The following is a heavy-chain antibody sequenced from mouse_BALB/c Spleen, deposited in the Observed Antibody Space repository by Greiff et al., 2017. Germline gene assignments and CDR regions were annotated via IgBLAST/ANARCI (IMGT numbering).Heavy chain of an antibody. V-gene: IGHV14-3*02. Sequence: EVKLQQSGAELVKPGASVKLSCTASGFNIKDTYMHWVKQRPEQGLEWIGRIDPANGNTKYDPKFQGKATITADTSSNTAYLQLSSLTSEDTAVYYCARPVVATGDAMDYWGQGTSVTVSS. CDR3: ARPVVATGDAMDY. D-gene: IGHD1-1*01. CDR2: IDPANGNT. J-gene: IGHJ4*01. CDR1: GFNIKDTY.